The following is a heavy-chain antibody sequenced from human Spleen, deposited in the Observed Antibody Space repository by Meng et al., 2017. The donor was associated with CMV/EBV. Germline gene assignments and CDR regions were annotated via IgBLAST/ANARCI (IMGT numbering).Heavy chain of an antibody. Sequence: GGSLRLSCAASGFTFSNAWMSWVRQAPGKGLEWVGRIKSKTDGGTTDYAAPVKGRFTISGDDSKNTLYLQMNSLKTEDTAVYYCTTGDIVVVPAAISDYYGMDVWGQGTTVTVSS. J-gene: IGHJ6*02. CDR3: TTGDIVVVPAAISDYYGMDV. CDR1: GFTFSNAW. D-gene: IGHD2-2*02. CDR2: IKSKTDGGTT. V-gene: IGHV3-15*01.